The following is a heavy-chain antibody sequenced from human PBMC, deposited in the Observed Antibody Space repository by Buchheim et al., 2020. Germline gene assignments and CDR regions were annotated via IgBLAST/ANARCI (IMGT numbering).Heavy chain of an antibody. V-gene: IGHV3-23*01. CDR2: ISGSGGST. CDR3: ANSLGRWFGGPHGPAYFDY. J-gene: IGHJ4*02. Sequence: EVQLLESGGGLVQPGGSLRLSCAASGFTFSSYAMSWVRQAPGKGLEWVSAISGSGGSTYYADSVKGRFTISRDNSKNTLYLQMNSLRAEDTAVYYCANSLGRWFGGPHGPAYFDYWGQGTL. CDR1: GFTFSSYA. D-gene: IGHD3-10*01.